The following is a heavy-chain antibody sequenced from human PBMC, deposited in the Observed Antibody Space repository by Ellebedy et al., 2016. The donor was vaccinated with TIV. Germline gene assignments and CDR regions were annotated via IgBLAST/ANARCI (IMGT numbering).Heavy chain of an antibody. CDR3: ARDSAWGYSYAYYFDY. D-gene: IGHD5-18*01. J-gene: IGHJ4*02. CDR2: INPSGGST. V-gene: IGHV1-46*01. Sequence: ASVKVSXKASRYTFTSYYMHWVRQAPGQGLEWMGIINPSGGSTSYAQKFQGRVTMTRDTSTSTVYMELSSLRSEDTAVYYCARDSAWGYSYAYYFDYWGQGTLVTVSS. CDR1: RYTFTSYY.